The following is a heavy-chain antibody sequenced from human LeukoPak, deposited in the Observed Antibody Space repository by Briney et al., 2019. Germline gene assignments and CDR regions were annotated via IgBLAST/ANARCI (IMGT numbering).Heavy chain of an antibody. J-gene: IGHJ4*02. Sequence: SQTLSLTCTVSGGSISSGDYYWSWIRQPPGKGLEWIGYIYYSGSTCYNPSLKSRVTISVDTSKNQFSLKLSSVTAADTAVYYCARATNFDWLSDNAPGFDYWGQGTLVTVSS. CDR1: GGSISSGDYY. CDR3: ARATNFDWLSDNAPGFDY. CDR2: IYYSGST. V-gene: IGHV4-30-4*01. D-gene: IGHD3-9*01.